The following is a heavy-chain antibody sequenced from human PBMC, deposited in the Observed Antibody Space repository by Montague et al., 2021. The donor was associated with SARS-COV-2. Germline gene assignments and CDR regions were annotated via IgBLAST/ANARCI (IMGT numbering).Heavy chain of an antibody. CDR1: RGSFHIFS. CDR3: ARGTRVVGITPGFRY. CDR2: IDHSGNT. D-gene: IGHD3-22*01. V-gene: IGHV4-34*01. Sequence: SETRSLTCAVYRGSFHIFSWGWIRQSPGKGLEWIGEIDHSGNTKYNPPLESRVTISVDTSKNQFSLNLTSVTAADTAMYYCARGTRVVGITPGFRYWGQGTQVAVSS. J-gene: IGHJ4*02.